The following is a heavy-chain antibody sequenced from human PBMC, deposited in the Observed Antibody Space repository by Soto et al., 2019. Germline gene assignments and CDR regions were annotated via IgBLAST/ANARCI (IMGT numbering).Heavy chain of an antibody. CDR2: IYYSGST. CDR3: AKGQVPYSYGYYFDY. J-gene: IGHJ4*02. Sequence: PSETLSLTCTVSGGSISSYYWSWIRQPPGKGLEWIGYIYYSGSTNYNPSLKSRVTISVNNSKNTLYLQMNSLRAEDTAVYYCAKGQVPYSYGYYFDYWGQGTLVTVSS. CDR1: GGSISSYY. D-gene: IGHD5-18*01. V-gene: IGHV4-59*01.